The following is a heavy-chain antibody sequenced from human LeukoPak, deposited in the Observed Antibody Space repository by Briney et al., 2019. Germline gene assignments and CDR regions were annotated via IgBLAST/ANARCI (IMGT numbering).Heavy chain of an antibody. CDR1: GYTFTSYD. Sequence: ASVKVSCKASGYTFTSYDINWVRQATGQGLEWMGWMNPNSGNTGYAQKFQGRVTMTRNTSISTAYMELSSLRSEDTAVYYCARGLLTQSTVTLGYWGQGTLVTVSS. J-gene: IGHJ4*02. CDR3: ARGLLTQSTVTLGY. CDR2: MNPNSGNT. V-gene: IGHV1-8*01. D-gene: IGHD4-17*01.